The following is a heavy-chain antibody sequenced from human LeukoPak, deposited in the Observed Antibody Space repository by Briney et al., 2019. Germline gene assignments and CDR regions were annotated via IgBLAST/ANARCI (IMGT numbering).Heavy chain of an antibody. CDR3: AKDRIWTPTYFDH. V-gene: IGHV3-23*01. Sequence: GGSLRLSCAASGFTLSTYTMSWVRQAPGKGLEWVSSISDDVNSTSYADSVKGRFTISRDNSKNTLYLQIKSLRVEDTAVYYCAKDRIWTPTYFDHWGQGTLVTVSS. D-gene: IGHD2/OR15-2a*01. CDR2: ISDDVNST. J-gene: IGHJ4*02. CDR1: GFTLSTYT.